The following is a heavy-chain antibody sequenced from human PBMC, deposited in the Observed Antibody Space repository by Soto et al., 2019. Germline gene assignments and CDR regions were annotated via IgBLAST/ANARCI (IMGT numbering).Heavy chain of an antibody. CDR1: GFTFSSYG. J-gene: IGHJ6*02. V-gene: IGHV3-30*18. Sequence: QVQLVESGGGVVQTGRSLRLSCAASGFTFSSYGMHWVRQAPGKGLEWVAVISYDGSNKYYADSVKGRFTISRDNSKNTLYLQMNSLRAEDTAVYYCANLWIAADYYYGMDVWGQGTTVTVSS. CDR2: ISYDGSNK. D-gene: IGHD3-3*01. CDR3: ANLWIAADYYYGMDV.